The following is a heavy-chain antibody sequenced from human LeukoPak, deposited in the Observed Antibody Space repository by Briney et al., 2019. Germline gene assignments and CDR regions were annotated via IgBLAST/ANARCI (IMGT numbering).Heavy chain of an antibody. CDR2: IYYSGST. J-gene: IGHJ3*02. CDR1: GGSISSYY. Sequence: SETLSLTCTVSGGSISSYYWSWIRQPPGKGLEWIGYIYYSGSTNYNPSLKSRVTISVDTSKNQFSLKLSSVTAADTAVYYCARDGGRAFGIWGQGTMVTVSS. V-gene: IGHV4-59*01. CDR3: ARDGGRAFGI. D-gene: IGHD3-16*01.